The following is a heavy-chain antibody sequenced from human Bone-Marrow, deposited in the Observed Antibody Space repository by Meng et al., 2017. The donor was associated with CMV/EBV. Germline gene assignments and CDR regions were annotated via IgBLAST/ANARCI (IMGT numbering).Heavy chain of an antibody. CDR3: AREEGAYGSGGYYYYFDY. CDR1: GYTFTGYY. V-gene: IGHV1-2*02. D-gene: IGHD3-10*01. J-gene: IGHJ4*02. Sequence: ASVKVSCKASGYTFTGYYMHWVRQAPGQGLEWMGWINPNSGGTNYAQKFQGRVTMTRDTSISTAYMELSRLRSDDTAVYYCAREEGAYGSGGYYYYFDYWGQGTLVTVSS. CDR2: INPNSGGT.